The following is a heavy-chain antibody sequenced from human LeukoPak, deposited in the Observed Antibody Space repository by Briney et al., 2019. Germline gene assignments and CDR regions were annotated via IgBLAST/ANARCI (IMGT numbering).Heavy chain of an antibody. D-gene: IGHD2-2*01. CDR3: AREFRTYCSSTSCYVHYFDY. CDR1: GYTFTSYG. J-gene: IGHJ4*02. CDR2: ISAYNGNT. V-gene: IGHV1-18*04. Sequence: ASVKVSCKASGYTFTSYGISWVRQAPGQGLEWMGWISAYNGNTNYAQKLQGRVTMTTDTSTSTAYVELRSLRSDDTAVYYCAREFRTYCSSTSCYVHYFDYWGQGTLVTVSS.